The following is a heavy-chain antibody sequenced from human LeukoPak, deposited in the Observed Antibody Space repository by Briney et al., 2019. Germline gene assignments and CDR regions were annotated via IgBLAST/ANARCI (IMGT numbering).Heavy chain of an antibody. Sequence: ASVKVSCKASGYTFTSYGISWVRQAPGQGLEWMGWISAYNGNTNYAQKVQGRVTMTTDTSTSTAYMELRSLRSDDTAVYYCAKKRSYYDFWSGWSFDYWGQGTLVTVSS. J-gene: IGHJ4*02. CDR1: GYTFTSYG. CDR3: AKKRSYYDFWSGWSFDY. D-gene: IGHD3-3*01. CDR2: ISAYNGNT. V-gene: IGHV1-18*01.